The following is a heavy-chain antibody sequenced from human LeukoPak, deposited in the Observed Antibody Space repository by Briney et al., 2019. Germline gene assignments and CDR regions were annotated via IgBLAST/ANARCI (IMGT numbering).Heavy chain of an antibody. Sequence: WIRQPPGKGLEWIGSIYYSGSTYYNPSLKSRVTISVDTSKNQFSLKLSSVTAADTAVYYCARDWAVAAAGTFDYWGQGTLVTVSS. J-gene: IGHJ4*02. CDR3: ARDWAVAAAGTFDY. D-gene: IGHD6-13*01. CDR2: IYYSGST. V-gene: IGHV4-39*07.